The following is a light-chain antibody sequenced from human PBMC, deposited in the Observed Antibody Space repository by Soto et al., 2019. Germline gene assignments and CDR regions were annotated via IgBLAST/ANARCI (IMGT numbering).Light chain of an antibody. Sequence: AIQMTQSPSSLSASVGDRVTITCRASQDIGGDLGWYQQKPGKAPELLIYTTSSLLSGVPSRFSGSGSGTDFTLTISSLQPEDFATYYCLQDYNFPFTFGPGTKVVIK. CDR1: QDIGGD. CDR2: TTS. J-gene: IGKJ3*01. V-gene: IGKV1-6*01. CDR3: LQDYNFPFT.